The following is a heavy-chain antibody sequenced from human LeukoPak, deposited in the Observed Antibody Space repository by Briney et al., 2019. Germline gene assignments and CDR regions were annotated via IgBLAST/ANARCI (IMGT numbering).Heavy chain of an antibody. CDR1: GYTFTGYY. CDR2: INPNSGGT. J-gene: IGHJ5*02. V-gene: IGHV1-2*02. Sequence: ASVKVSCKASGYTFTGYYTHWVRQAPGQGLEWMGWINPNSGGTNYAQKFQGRVTMTRDTSISTAYMELSRLRSDDTAVYYCARKAAIWSGYYISWFDPWGQGTLVTVSS. D-gene: IGHD3-3*01. CDR3: ARKAAIWSGYYISWFDP.